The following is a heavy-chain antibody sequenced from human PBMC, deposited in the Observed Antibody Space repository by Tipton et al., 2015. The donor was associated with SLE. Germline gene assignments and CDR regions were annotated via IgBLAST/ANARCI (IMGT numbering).Heavy chain of an antibody. D-gene: IGHD5-24*01. CDR3: ARVARDGYKSGFDY. V-gene: IGHV4-34*01. J-gene: IGHJ4*02. Sequence: TLSLTCAVYGGSFNDYYWSWIRQPPGKGLEWIGEVTQSGATNYNPSLKSRVTISVDTSKNQFSLKLSSVTAADTAVYYCARVARDGYKSGFDYWGQGTLVTVSS. CDR2: VTQSGAT. CDR1: GGSFNDYY.